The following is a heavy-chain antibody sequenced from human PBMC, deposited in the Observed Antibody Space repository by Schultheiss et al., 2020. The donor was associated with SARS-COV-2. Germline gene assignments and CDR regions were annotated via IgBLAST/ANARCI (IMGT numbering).Heavy chain of an antibody. Sequence: SGPTLVKPTQTLTLTCTFSGFSLSASGMCVGWIRQPPGKALEWLALIYWDDDKRYSPSLKSRLTISKDTSKNQVVLTMTNMDPVDTATYFCAHGMNSGYDVPFDYWGQGNLVTVSS. D-gene: IGHD5-12*01. V-gene: IGHV2-5*02. CDR1: GFSLSASGMC. CDR3: AHGMNSGYDVPFDY. J-gene: IGHJ4*02. CDR2: IYWDDDK.